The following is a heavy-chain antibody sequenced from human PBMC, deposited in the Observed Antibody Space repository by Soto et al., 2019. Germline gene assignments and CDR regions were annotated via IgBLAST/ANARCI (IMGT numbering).Heavy chain of an antibody. V-gene: IGHV5-51*01. CDR3: ARLMVTTVVRPVDY. CDR1: GYTFAYHS. D-gene: IGHD5-18*01. CDR2: FYPGDCDT. Sequence: EVQLVQSGAVVKKPGESLKISCNASGYTFAYHSSGRVRQLPGRGLEWMGIFYPGDCDTKYSPSFQGQGTNSGDKYSHTAYLQWRRLKTSLSGRYYSARLMVTTVVRPVDYGGPETLVTASS. J-gene: IGHJ4*02.